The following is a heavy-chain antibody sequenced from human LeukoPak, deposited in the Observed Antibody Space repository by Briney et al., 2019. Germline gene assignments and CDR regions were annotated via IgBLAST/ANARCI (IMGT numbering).Heavy chain of an antibody. J-gene: IGHJ4*02. CDR2: IYYSGST. CDR1: GGSISSSSYY. D-gene: IGHD2-2*01. Sequence: SETLPLTCTVSGGSISSSSYYWGWIRQPPGKGLEWIGSIYYSGSTYYNPSLKSRVTISVDTSKNQFSLKLSSVTAADTAVYYCARVSLGYCSSTSCFPFDYWGQGTLVTVSS. V-gene: IGHV4-39*07. CDR3: ARVSLGYCSSTSCFPFDY.